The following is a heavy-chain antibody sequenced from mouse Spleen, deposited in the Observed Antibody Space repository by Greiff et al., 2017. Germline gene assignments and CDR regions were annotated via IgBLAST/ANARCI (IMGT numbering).Heavy chain of an antibody. Sequence: EVKLVESGGGLVQPGGSRKLSCAASGFTFSSFGMHWVRQAPEKGLEWVAYISSGSSTIYYADTVKGRFTISRDNPKNTLFLQMTSLRSEDTAMYYCARRGSHAWFAYWGQGTLVTVSA. D-gene: IGHD1-1*01. CDR3: ARRGSHAWFAY. CDR2: ISSGSSTI. V-gene: IGHV5-17*02. CDR1: GFTFSSFG. J-gene: IGHJ3*01.